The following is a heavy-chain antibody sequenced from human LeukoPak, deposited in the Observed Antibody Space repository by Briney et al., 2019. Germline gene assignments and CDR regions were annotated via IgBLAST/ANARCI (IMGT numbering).Heavy chain of an antibody. D-gene: IGHD2-15*01. CDR2: IGNSGSDT. Sequence: PGGPLRLSCAASGFTFVTYAMSWVRQAPGKGLEWVATIGNSGSDTYYTDSVKGRFTISRDNSKNTLYLQMNSLTAEDTAVYYCAQRYYYLNYWGQGTLVTVSS. CDR3: AQRYYYLNY. V-gene: IGHV3-23*05. CDR1: GFTFVTYA. J-gene: IGHJ4*02.